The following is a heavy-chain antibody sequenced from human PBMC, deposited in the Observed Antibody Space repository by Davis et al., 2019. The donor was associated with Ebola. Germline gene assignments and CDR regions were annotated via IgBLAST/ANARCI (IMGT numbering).Heavy chain of an antibody. Sequence: SQTLSLTCSISGDSVSSNSAAWNSLRQSPSRGLEWLGWTYYRSKWYNDYAVSVKSRITINPDTSKNQFSLQLNSLTPEDTAVYYCARGSTITYYDILTGYYSFDYWGQGTLVTVSS. CDR2: TYYRSKWYN. CDR1: GDSVSSNSAA. V-gene: IGHV6-1*01. CDR3: ARGSTITYYDILTGYYSFDY. J-gene: IGHJ4*02. D-gene: IGHD3-9*01.